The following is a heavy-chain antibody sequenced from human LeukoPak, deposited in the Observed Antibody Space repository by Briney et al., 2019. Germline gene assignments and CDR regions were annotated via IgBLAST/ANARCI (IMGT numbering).Heavy chain of an antibody. Sequence: GGSLRLSCTVSGFTVSSNSMSWVRQAPGKGLEWVSFIFSSTHYSDSVKGRFTISRDNSKNTLYLQMNSLRAEDTAVYYCARAGSYYDSSGYYYFDYWGQGTLVTVSS. CDR2: IFSST. CDR3: ARAGSYYDSSGYYYFDY. V-gene: IGHV3-53*01. D-gene: IGHD3-22*01. J-gene: IGHJ4*02. CDR1: GFTVSSNS.